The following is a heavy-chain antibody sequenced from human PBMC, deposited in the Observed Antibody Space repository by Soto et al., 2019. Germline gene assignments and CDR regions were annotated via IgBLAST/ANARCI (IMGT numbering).Heavy chain of an antibody. CDR2: INHSGST. CDR1: GGSFSDFY. CDR3: GPRGAVADPRGY. V-gene: IGHV4-34*01. Sequence: SETLSLTCAVYGGSFSDFYWTWIRQPPGKGLEWVGEINHSGSTNYNPSLKSRVAISVDTSKNQFSLNLTSVTAADTAVYYCGPRGAVADPRGYWGQGTLVTVSS. D-gene: IGHD6-19*01. J-gene: IGHJ4*02.